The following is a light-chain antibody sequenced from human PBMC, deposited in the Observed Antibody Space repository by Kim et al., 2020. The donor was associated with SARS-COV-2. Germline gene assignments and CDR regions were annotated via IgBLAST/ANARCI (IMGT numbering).Light chain of an antibody. Sequence: EIVLTQSPATLSLSPGERATLSCRASPSIGNYLAWYQQKPGQAPRLLIYAASNRATGIPARFSGTGSGTDFTLTVSSLEPEDFAVYYCQQRRDRYTFGQGTKLEI. CDR1: PSIGNY. CDR3: QQRRDRYT. V-gene: IGKV3-11*01. CDR2: AAS. J-gene: IGKJ2*01.